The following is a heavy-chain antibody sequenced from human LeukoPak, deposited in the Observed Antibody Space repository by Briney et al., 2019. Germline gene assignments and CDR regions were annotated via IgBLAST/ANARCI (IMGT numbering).Heavy chain of an antibody. CDR2: INPNSGGT. CDR3: ARDLELLWFGAYYYYMDV. V-gene: IGHV1-2*02. CDR1: GYTFTGYY. D-gene: IGHD3-10*01. J-gene: IGHJ6*03. Sequence: ASVKVSCKASGYTFTGYYMHWVRQAPGQGLEWMGWINPNSGGTNYAQKFQGRVTMTRDTSISTAYMELSRLRSDDTAVYYCARDLELLWFGAYYYYMDVWGKGTTVTVSS.